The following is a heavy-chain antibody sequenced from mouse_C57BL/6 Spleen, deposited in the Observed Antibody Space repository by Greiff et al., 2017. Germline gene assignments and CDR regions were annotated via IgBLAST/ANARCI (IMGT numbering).Heavy chain of an antibody. CDR3: TRDPGYYYGRGFAS. Sequence: EVKVVESGEGLVKPGGSLKLSCAASGFTFSSYAMSWVRQTPEKRLEWVAYISSGGDYIYYADTVKGRFTISRDNARNTLYLQMSSLKSEDTAMYYCTRDPGYYYGRGFASRGQGTLVPVSA. D-gene: IGHD1-1*01. V-gene: IGHV5-9-1*02. CDR2: ISSGGDYI. J-gene: IGHJ3*01. CDR1: GFTFSSYA.